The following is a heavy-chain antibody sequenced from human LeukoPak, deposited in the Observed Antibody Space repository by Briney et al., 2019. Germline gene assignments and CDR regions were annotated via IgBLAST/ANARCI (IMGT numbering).Heavy chain of an antibody. Sequence: GGSLRLSCAASGFTFNNYGMTWVRQAPGKGLEWVSSISGSGSSTYYADSAKGRFTISRDNSKNTVYLQMNSLSVEDTAVYYCAKDQSRVGASDPFDSWGQGTLVTVSS. J-gene: IGHJ5*01. CDR3: AKDQSRVGASDPFDS. CDR1: GFTFNNYG. D-gene: IGHD1-26*01. V-gene: IGHV3-23*01. CDR2: ISGSGSST.